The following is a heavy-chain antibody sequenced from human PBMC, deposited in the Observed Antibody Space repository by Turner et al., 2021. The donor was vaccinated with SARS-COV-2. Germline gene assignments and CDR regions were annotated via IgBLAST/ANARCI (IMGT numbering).Heavy chain of an antibody. CDR3: ATLVARQLVKAGWYFDL. CDR2: IYYRGST. CDR1: GGSISSSSYY. J-gene: IGHJ2*01. Sequence: QLQLQESGPGLVKPSETLSLTCTVSGGSISSSSYYWGWIRQPPGKGLEWIGSIYYRGSTYYDPSRKSRVTISVDTSKNQFSLKLSSVTAADTAVYYCATLVARQLVKAGWYFDLWGRGTLVTVSS. D-gene: IGHD6-13*01. V-gene: IGHV4-39*01.